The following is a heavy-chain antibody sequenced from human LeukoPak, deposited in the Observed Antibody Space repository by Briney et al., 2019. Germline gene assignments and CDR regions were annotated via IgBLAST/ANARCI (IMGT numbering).Heavy chain of an antibody. CDR2: MNPNSGNT. D-gene: IGHD3-10*01. CDR1: GYTFTSYD. V-gene: IGHV1-8*01. CDR3: ARAHSLLWFRGRMYYFDY. J-gene: IGHJ4*02. Sequence: ASVKVSCKASGYTFTSYDINWVRQGTGQGLEWMGGMNPNSGNTGYAQKFQGRVTMTRNTSISTAYMELSSLRSEDTAVYYCARAHSLLWFRGRMYYFDYWGQGTPVTVSS.